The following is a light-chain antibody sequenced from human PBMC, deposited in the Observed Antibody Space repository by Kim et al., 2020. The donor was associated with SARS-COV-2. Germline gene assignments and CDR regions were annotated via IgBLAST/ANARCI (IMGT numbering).Light chain of an antibody. CDR3: QVWDSSSDHRV. CDR2: YDS. J-gene: IGLJ3*02. Sequence: APGKTARSTCGGNNIGSKSVHWYQQKPGQAPVLFIDYDSDRPSGIPERFSGSNSGNTATLTISRVEAGDEADYYCQVWDSSSDHRVFGGGTQLTVL. V-gene: IGLV3-21*04. CDR1: NIGSKS.